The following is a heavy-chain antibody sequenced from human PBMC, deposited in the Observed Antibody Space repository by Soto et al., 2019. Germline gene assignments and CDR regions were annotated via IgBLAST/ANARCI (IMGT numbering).Heavy chain of an antibody. CDR3: ARERLVRGVKGYYYMDV. CDR1: GGSISSSSYY. CDR2: IYYSGST. Sequence: PSETLSLTCTVSGGSISSSSYYWGWIRQPPGKGLEWIGSIYYSGSTYYNPSLKSRVTISVDTSKNQFSLKLSSVTAADTAVYYCARERLVRGVKGYYYMDVWGKGTTVTVSS. J-gene: IGHJ6*03. D-gene: IGHD3-10*01. V-gene: IGHV4-39*07.